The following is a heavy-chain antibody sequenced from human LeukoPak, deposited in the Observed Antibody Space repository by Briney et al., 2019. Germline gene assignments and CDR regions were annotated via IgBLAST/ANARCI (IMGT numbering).Heavy chain of an antibody. CDR3: AQDISGQVGPTQYYYFGMHV. Sequence: GGSLRLSCAASGFTFDDYAMPWVRQAPGKGLEWVSGISWNSGSIGYADSVKGRFTISRDNAKNSLYLQMNSLRAEDMALYYCAQDISGQVGPTQYYYFGMHVWAQDTRVSV. V-gene: IGHV3-9*03. J-gene: IGHJ6*02. CDR2: ISWNSGSI. CDR1: GFTFDDYA.